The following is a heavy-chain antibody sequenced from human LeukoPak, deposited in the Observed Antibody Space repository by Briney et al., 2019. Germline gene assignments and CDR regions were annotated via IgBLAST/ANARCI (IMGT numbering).Heavy chain of an antibody. V-gene: IGHV3-74*01. D-gene: IGHD3-22*01. J-gene: IGHJ4*02. CDR1: GFTFSRNW. CDR2: INSDGSST. CDR3: ARVAAWDSSGYLFDY. Sequence: GGSLRLSCAASGFTFSRNWMHWVRHAPAKGLVWVSRINSDGSSTSYADSVKGRFTISRENAKNTLYLQMNSLRAEDTAVYYCARVAAWDSSGYLFDYWGQGTLVTVSS.